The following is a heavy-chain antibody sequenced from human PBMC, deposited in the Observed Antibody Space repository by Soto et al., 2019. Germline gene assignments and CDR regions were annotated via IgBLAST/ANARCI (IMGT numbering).Heavy chain of an antibody. CDR2: IHSAGGS. CDR3: ARISGGPIC. J-gene: IGHJ4*02. V-gene: IGHV4-4*07. CDR1: GGSISGYY. Sequence: QVQLQQSGLGLVKPSETLSLTCSVSGGSISGYYWNWFRQPAGKRPEWIGRIHSAGGSNYNPSLGSRVTMSVDTSKNQLSLKLRSVTAADTAVYYCARISGGPICWGQGTLVTVS.